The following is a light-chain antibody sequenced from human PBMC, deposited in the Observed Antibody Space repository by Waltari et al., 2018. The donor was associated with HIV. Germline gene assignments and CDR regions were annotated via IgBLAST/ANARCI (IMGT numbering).Light chain of an antibody. CDR1: SSDGGDNDH. CDR3: TSYAGRDNLV. Sequence: QSALTQPPSASGSPGQSVTISCTGTSSDGGDNDHVSWYQQHTGKAPKVMIYEVSKRPSGVPDRISGAKSGNTASLTVSGLQAEDEADYFCTSYAGRDNLVFGGGTKLTV. V-gene: IGLV2-8*01. CDR2: EVS. J-gene: IGLJ2*01.